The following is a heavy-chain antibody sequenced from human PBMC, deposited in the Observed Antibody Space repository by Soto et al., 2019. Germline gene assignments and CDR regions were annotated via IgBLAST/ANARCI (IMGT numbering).Heavy chain of an antibody. CDR3: ERDNERLFYGDYELVYYYYGMDV. V-gene: IGHV3-30-3*01. D-gene: IGHD4-17*01. J-gene: IGHJ6*02. CDR2: ISYDGSNK. Sequence: QVQLVESGGGVVQPGRSLRLSCAASGFTFSSYAMHWVRQAPGKGLEWVAVISYDGSNKYYADSVKGRFTISRDNSKNTLYLQRNSLRAEDAVVYYCERDNERLFYGDYELVYYYYGMDVWGQGTTVTVSS. CDR1: GFTFSSYA.